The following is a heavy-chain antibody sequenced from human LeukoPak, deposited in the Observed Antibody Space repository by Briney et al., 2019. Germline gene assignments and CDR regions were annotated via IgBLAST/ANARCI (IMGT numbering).Heavy chain of an antibody. J-gene: IGHJ5*02. CDR3: ARGGIVTMVRGVIMPFDP. D-gene: IGHD3-10*01. CDR2: INHSGST. V-gene: IGHV4-34*01. CDR1: GGSFSGYY. Sequence: SETLSLTCAVYGGSFSGYYWSWIRQPPGKGLEWIGEINHSGSTNYNPSLKSRATISVDTSKNQFSLKLSSVTAADTAVYYCARGGIVTMVRGVIMPFDPWGQGTLVTVSS.